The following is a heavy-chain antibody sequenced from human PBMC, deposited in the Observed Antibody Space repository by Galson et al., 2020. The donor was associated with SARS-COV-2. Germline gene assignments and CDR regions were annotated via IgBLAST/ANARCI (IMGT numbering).Heavy chain of an antibody. CDR1: GFTFSSYS. CDR2: ISSSSSYI. J-gene: IGHJ6*03. D-gene: IGHD2-2*01. Sequence: GGSLRLSCAASGFTFSSYSMNWVRQAPGKGLEWVSSISSSSSYIYYADSVKGRFTISRDNAKNSLYLQMNSLRAEDTAVYYCARDGVPLVVPAAIRGYYYYYMDVWGKGTTVTVSS. CDR3: ARDGVPLVVPAAIRGYYYYYMDV. V-gene: IGHV3-21*01.